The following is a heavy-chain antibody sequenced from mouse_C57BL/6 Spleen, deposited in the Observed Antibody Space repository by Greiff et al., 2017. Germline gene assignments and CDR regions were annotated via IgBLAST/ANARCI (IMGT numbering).Heavy chain of an antibody. Sequence: EVKLVESGEGLVKPGGSLKLSCAASGFTFSSYAMSWVRQTPEKRLEWVAYISSGGDYIYYADTVKGRFTISSYTARNTLYLQMSSLKSEDTAMYYCTRAHTTGENYFDDRGQGTTLTVSS. CDR3: TRAHTTGENYFDD. D-gene: IGHD4-1*02. V-gene: IGHV5-9-1*02. J-gene: IGHJ2*01. CDR2: ISSGGDYI. CDR1: GFTFSSYA.